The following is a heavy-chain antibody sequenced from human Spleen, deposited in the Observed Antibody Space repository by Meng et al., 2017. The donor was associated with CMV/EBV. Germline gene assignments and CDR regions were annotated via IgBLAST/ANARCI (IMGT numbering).Heavy chain of an antibody. Sequence: ESLKISCTVSGGSISSYSYYWAWIRQPPGKGLEWIGSVYHIGRNDYNPSLRSRVSLSVDTSRNHFSLRLSPVTAADTAVYYCARDRSSPYYYYGLDVWGQGTTVTVSS. CDR3: ARDRSSPYYYYGLDV. CDR2: VYHIGRN. J-gene: IGHJ6*01. D-gene: IGHD3-10*01. V-gene: IGHV4-39*07. CDR1: GGSISSYSYY.